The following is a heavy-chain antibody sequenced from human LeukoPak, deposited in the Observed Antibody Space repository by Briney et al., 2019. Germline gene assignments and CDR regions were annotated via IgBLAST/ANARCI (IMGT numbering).Heavy chain of an antibody. V-gene: IGHV1-69*11. CDR1: GGTFSSYA. D-gene: IGHD3-22*01. Sequence: ASVKVSCKASGGTFSSYAISWVRQAPGQGLEWMGRIIPILGTANYAQKFQGRVTITTDESTSTAYMELSSLRSEDTAVYYCARREDSSGYYQSVGAFDIWGQGTMVTVSS. CDR2: IIPILGTA. J-gene: IGHJ3*02. CDR3: ARREDSSGYYQSVGAFDI.